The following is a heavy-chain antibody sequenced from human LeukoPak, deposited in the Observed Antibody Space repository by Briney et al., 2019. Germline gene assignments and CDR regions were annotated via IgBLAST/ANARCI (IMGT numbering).Heavy chain of an antibody. CDR3: ARETSGGYSSGWYRRLIDY. V-gene: IGHV3-48*02. CDR1: GFTFSNYS. J-gene: IGHJ4*02. Sequence: GGSLRLSCAASGFTFSNYSMNWVRQAPGKGLEWVSYISSGSYMIYYADSVKGRFTISRDYAKNSLYLQMDSLRDEDTAVYYCARETSGGYSSGWYRRLIDYWGQGTLVTVSS. D-gene: IGHD6-19*01. CDR2: ISSGSYMI.